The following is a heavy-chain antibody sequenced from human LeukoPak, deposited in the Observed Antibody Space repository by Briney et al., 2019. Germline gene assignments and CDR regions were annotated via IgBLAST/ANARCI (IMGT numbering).Heavy chain of an antibody. V-gene: IGHV4-39*01. Sequence: SKTLSLTCAVSGGSISSSSYYWGWIRQPPGKGLEWIGSIHYSGSTYYNPSLKSRVTISVDTSKNQFSLKLSSVTAADTAVYYSARRLRGYSYGIDYWGQGTLVTVSS. CDR1: GGSISSSSYY. J-gene: IGHJ4*02. CDR2: IHYSGST. CDR3: ARRLRGYSYGIDY. D-gene: IGHD5-18*01.